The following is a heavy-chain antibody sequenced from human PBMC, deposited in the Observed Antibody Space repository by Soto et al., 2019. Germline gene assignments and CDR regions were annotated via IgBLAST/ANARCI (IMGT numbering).Heavy chain of an antibody. CDR1: GGSISSNY. D-gene: IGHD3-3*01. CDR2: IYYTGST. CDR3: ARSYPNTIFGVVPSRALDV. Sequence: PSETLSLTFIVSGGSISSNYWSWIRQPPGKGLEWIGYIYYTGSTNFNPSLKNRVIISVDTSKNQFSLKLSSVTVEDTAVYYCARSYPNTIFGVVPSRALDVWGQGTTVTVSS. J-gene: IGHJ6*02. V-gene: IGHV4-59*01.